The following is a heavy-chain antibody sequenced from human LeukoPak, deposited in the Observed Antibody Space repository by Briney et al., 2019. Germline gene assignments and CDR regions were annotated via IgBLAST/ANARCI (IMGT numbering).Heavy chain of an antibody. CDR3: ARDRSGENSETNFDY. CDR1: GYTFTGYY. J-gene: IGHJ4*02. D-gene: IGHD6-19*01. Sequence: ASVKVSCKASGYTFTGYYMHWVRQAPGQGLEWMGRINPNSGGTNYAQKFQGRVTMTRDTSISTAYMELSRLRSDDTAVYYCARDRSGENSETNFDYWGQGTLVTVSS. V-gene: IGHV1-2*06. CDR2: INPNSGGT.